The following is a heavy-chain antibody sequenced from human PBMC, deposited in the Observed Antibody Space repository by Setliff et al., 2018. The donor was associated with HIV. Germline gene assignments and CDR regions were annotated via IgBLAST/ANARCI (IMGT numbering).Heavy chain of an antibody. CDR3: ATHPPYRSAWYMRS. D-gene: IGHD6-19*01. J-gene: IGHJ5*02. CDR1: GFTLNELS. CDR2: FDPEAGEI. Sequence: ASVKVSCKISGFTLNELSIQWVRQAPAEGLEWMGGFDPEAGEIIYAQKFQGRVTMTEDTSTDTAYMDLSSLRSEDTAVYYCATHPPYRSAWYMRSWGQGTQVTVSS. V-gene: IGHV1-24*01.